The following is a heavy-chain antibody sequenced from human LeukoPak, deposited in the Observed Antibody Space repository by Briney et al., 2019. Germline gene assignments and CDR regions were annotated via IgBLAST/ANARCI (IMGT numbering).Heavy chain of an antibody. Sequence: PGGSLRLSCAASGFTFSSYSMNWVRQAPGKGLEWVSSISSSSSYIYYADSVKGRFTISRDNAKNSLYLQMNSLRAEDTAVYYCASDFRHYYDKVDYWGQGTLVTVSS. D-gene: IGHD3-22*01. CDR2: ISSSSSYI. CDR3: ASDFRHYYDKVDY. J-gene: IGHJ4*02. V-gene: IGHV3-21*01. CDR1: GFTFSSYS.